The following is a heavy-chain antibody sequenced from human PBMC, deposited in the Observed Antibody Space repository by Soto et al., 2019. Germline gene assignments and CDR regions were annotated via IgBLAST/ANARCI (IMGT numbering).Heavy chain of an antibody. V-gene: IGHV3-48*01. CDR1: GFTFSSFH. J-gene: IGHJ2*01. CDR2: ITSSSDTI. D-gene: IGHD5-18*01. Sequence: GGSLRLSCAASGFTFSSFHMNWVRQAPGRGLEWVAYITSSSDTIYYSDSVKGRFTISRDNGKNSLFLQMNSLRAEDTAVYYCARDPLWGTAMVLWYFDLWGRGTLVTVSS. CDR3: ARDPLWGTAMVLWYFDL.